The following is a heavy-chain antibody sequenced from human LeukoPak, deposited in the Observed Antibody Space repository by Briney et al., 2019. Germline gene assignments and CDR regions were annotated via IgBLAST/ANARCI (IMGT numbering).Heavy chain of an antibody. D-gene: IGHD5-24*01. CDR3: ARESQEKYYFDY. J-gene: IGHJ4*02. CDR2: IYYSGST. Sequence: SETLSHTCTVSGDSIRYYYWISLRQPPGKGLEWIGYIYYSGSTNYNPSLKSRVTISVDPSKNQFSLKLSSVTAADTAVYYCARESQEKYYFDYWGQGTLVTVSS. V-gene: IGHV4-59*12. CDR1: GDSIRYYY.